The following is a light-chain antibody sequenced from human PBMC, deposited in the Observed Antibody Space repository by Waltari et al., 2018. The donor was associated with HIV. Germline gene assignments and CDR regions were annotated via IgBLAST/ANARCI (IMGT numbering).Light chain of an antibody. V-gene: IGLV2-14*01. J-gene: IGLJ2*01. CDR1: SSGSGGYKS. Sequence: QSALTQPASVSGSPGPSITISCTGISSGSGGYKSVSWYQHHPGRAPKLIIYEVGNRPSGVANRFSGSNAGNTASLTISGLQAEDKADYYCGSSTSSSNMDVFGGGTKVTVL. CDR3: GSSTSSSNMDV. CDR2: EVG.